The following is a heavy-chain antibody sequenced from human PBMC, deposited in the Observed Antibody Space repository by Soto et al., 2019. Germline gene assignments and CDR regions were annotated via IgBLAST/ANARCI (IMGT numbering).Heavy chain of an antibody. Sequence: QVQLVQSGAEVKKPGASVKVSCKASGYTFTSYGISWVRQAPGQGLEWTGWISAYNGNTNSAQKLQGRATIXXATSTSTAYMELRRLRSDDTAVYYCASSTGDYGIYWGQGTLVTVSS. V-gene: IGHV1-18*01. CDR3: ASSTGDYGIY. J-gene: IGHJ4*02. D-gene: IGHD4-17*01. CDR2: ISAYNGNT. CDR1: GYTFTSYG.